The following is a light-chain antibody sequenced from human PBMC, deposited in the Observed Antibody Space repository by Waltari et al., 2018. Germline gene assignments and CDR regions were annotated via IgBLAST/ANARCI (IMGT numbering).Light chain of an antibody. Sequence: QSLLTQPPPASGTPGERVTLSCSGSNSNIGSGCVYWYHQVPGTAPKTLIYQNVERPSGVPDRFSGSKSGTSASLAISGLRPEDEGDYYCAAWDYNLNGVVFGGGTRLTVL. V-gene: IGLV1-47*01. CDR3: AAWDYNLNGVV. J-gene: IGLJ3*02. CDR2: QNV. CDR1: NSNIGSGC.